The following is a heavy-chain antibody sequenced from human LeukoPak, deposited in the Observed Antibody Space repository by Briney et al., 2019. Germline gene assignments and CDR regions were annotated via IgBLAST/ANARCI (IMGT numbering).Heavy chain of an antibody. V-gene: IGHV3-7*01. CDR1: GFTFSRYW. Sequence: GGSLRLSCAASGFTFSRYWMNWVRQAPGKGLEWVANIKHDGSAQNYVDSVKGRFTISRDNAGNSLYLQMNSLRAEDTAVYYCARDRPDAFDIWGQGTMVTVSS. CDR2: IKHDGSAQ. CDR3: ARDRPDAFDI. J-gene: IGHJ3*02.